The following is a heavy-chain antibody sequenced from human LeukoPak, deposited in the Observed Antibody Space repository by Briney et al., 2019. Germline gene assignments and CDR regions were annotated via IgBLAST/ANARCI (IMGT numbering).Heavy chain of an antibody. CDR2: IRSEAYGGTT. V-gene: IGHV3-49*04. CDR3: TRGPY. J-gene: IGHJ4*02. Sequence: GGSLRLSCTASGFTFGDYAINWVRQAPGKGLEWVGFIRSEAYGGTTEYAAPVKGRFTISRDDSKSIAYLQMNSLKTEDTAVYYCTRGPYWGQGTLVTVSS. CDR1: GFTFGDYA.